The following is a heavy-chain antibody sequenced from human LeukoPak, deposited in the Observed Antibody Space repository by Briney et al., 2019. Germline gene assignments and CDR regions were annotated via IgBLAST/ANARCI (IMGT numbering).Heavy chain of an antibody. J-gene: IGHJ4*02. CDR2: INHSGST. Sequence: SETLSLTCAVYGGSFSGYYWGWIRQPPGKGLEWIGEINHSGSTNYNPSLKGRVTISVDTSKNQFSLKLSSVNAADTAVYYCARLRAAAGTSVSELVGGGREDEYYFDYWGQGTLVTVSS. V-gene: IGHV4-34*01. D-gene: IGHD6-13*01. CDR3: ARLRAAAGTSVSELVGGGREDEYYFDY. CDR1: GGSFSGYY.